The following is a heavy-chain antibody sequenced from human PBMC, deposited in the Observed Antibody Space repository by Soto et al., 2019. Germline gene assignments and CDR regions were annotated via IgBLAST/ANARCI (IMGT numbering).Heavy chain of an antibody. V-gene: IGHV3-23*01. D-gene: IGHD6-19*01. Sequence: EVQLLESGGGLVQPGGSLRLSCAASGFTFSSYAMRWVRQAPGKGLEWVSAISGSGGSTYYADSVKGRFTISRDNSKNTLYLQMNSLRAEDTAVYYCAKDRRIGSGWNLHFDYWGQGTLVTVSS. CDR3: AKDRRIGSGWNLHFDY. J-gene: IGHJ4*02. CDR1: GFTFSSYA. CDR2: ISGSGGST.